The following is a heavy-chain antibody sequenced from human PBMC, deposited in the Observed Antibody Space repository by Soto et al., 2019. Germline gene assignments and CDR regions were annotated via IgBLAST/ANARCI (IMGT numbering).Heavy chain of an antibody. J-gene: IGHJ6*03. D-gene: IGHD6-13*01. CDR3: ARRARSGYGSSMREKTYYYYYCMDV. CDR2: IYYSGST. Sequence: QVQLQESGPGLVKPSETLSLTCTVSGGSISSYYWSWIRQPPGKGLEWIGDIYYSGSTNYNPSLKSRLTLSVDASKTQVSPKLSSVTAADTAVYYCARRARSGYGSSMREKTYYYYYCMDVWGKGTTVTVSS. V-gene: IGHV4-59*08. CDR1: GGSISSYY.